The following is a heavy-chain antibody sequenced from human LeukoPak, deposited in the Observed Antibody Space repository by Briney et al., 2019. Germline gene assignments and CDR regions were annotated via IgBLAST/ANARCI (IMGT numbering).Heavy chain of an antibody. CDR1: GGSISSYY. D-gene: IGHD3-22*01. V-gene: IGHV4-59*01. Sequence: SETLSLTCTVSGGSISSYYWSWIRQPPGKGLEWIGYIYYSGSTNYNPSLKSRVTISVDTSKNQFSLKLSSVTAADTAVYYCARNLLPYDSSGLGDYWGQGTLVTVSS. CDR3: ARNLLPYDSSGLGDY. CDR2: IYYSGST. J-gene: IGHJ4*02.